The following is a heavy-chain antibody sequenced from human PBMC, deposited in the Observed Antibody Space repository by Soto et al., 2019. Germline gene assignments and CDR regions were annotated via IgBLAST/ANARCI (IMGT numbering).Heavy chain of an antibody. CDR2: IIPILGTA. V-gene: IGHV1-69*13. J-gene: IGHJ3*02. D-gene: IGHD2-15*01. CDR3: SGYIVVVVAATVGAFDI. Sequence: ASVKVSCKASGGTFSSYAISWVRQAPGQGLEWMGGIIPILGTANYAQKFQGRVTITADESTSTAYMELSSLRSEDTAVYYFSGYIVVVVAATVGAFDIWGQGTMVTVSS. CDR1: GGTFSSYA.